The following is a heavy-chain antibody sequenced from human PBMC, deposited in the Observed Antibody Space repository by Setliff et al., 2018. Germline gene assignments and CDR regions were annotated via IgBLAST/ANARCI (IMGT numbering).Heavy chain of an antibody. Sequence: SETLSLTCAVYGGSFSTYYWSWIRQPPGKGLEWIGEISHSGSTNYNPSLKXXXXXXXXXXXXXXXXXXXXXXXTDTAVYYFRLAHCSTTSCEEALDYWSQGTLVTVSS. D-gene: IGHD2-2*01. CDR2: ISHSGST. J-gene: IGHJ4*02. CDR1: GGSFSTYY. V-gene: IGHV4-34*01. CDR3: RLAHCSTTSCEEALDY.